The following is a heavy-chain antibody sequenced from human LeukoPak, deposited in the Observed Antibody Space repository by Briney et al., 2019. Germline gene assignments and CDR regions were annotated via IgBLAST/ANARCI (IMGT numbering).Heavy chain of an antibody. V-gene: IGHV3-23*01. Sequence: EGSLRLSCIASGFTFSSYAMGWVRQAPGKGLDWVSALSGSGVTTHYAGSVQGRFSISRDNSKNTLYLQMNSPRVEDTALYYCVKKVVVGATSPYSDFQDWGQGTLVTASS. CDR1: GFTFSSYA. CDR3: VKKVVVGATSPYSDFQD. D-gene: IGHD1-26*01. J-gene: IGHJ1*01. CDR2: LSGSGVTT.